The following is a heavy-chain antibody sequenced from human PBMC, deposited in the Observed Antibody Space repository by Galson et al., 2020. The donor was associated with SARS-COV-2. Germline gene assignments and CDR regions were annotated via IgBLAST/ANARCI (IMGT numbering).Heavy chain of an antibody. CDR3: ARARITGTTGFLLHWYFDL. D-gene: IGHD1-7*01. J-gene: IGHJ2*01. Sequence: SVKVSCKASGGTFSSYAISWVRQAPGQGLEWMGGIIPIFGTANYAQKFQGRVTITADESTSTAYMELSSLRSKDTAVYYCARARITGTTGFLLHWYFDLWGRGTLVTVSS. CDR2: IIPIFGTA. CDR1: GGTFSSYA. V-gene: IGHV1-69*13.